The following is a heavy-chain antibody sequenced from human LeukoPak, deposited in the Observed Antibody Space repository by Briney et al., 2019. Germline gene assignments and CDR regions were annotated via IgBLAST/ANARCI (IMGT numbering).Heavy chain of an antibody. CDR1: GGSFSGYY. J-gene: IGHJ4*02. CDR3: ARGSNYYDSSGYYYGRLGLDY. Sequence: SETLSLTCAVYGGSFSGYYWSWIRQPPGKGLEWIGEINHSGSTNYNPSLKSRVTISVDTSKNQFSLKLSSVTAADTAVYYCARGSNYYDSSGYYYGRLGLDYWGQGTLVTVSS. D-gene: IGHD3-22*01. V-gene: IGHV4-34*01. CDR2: INHSGST.